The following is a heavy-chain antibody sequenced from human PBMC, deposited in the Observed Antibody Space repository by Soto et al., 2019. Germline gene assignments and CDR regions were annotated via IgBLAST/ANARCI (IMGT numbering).Heavy chain of an antibody. V-gene: IGHV3-30*18. J-gene: IGHJ4*02. CDR3: AKDQGSSSAPVNFDY. D-gene: IGHD6-6*01. CDR2: ISYDGSNK. Sequence: QVQLVESGGGVVQPGRSLRLSCAASGFTFSSYGMHWVRQAPGKGLEWVAVISYDGSNKYYADSVKGRFTISRDNSKNTLYLKMNSPRAEDTAVYYCAKDQGSSSAPVNFDYWGQGTLVTVSS. CDR1: GFTFSSYG.